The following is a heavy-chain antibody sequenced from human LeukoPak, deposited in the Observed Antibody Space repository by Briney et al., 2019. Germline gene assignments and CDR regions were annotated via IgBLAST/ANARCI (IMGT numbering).Heavy chain of an antibody. CDR2: IYYSGST. J-gene: IGHJ3*02. CDR1: GGSISSHY. CDR3: ARETTVVTPGRSDVFDI. Sequence: SETLSLTCTVSGGSISSHYWNWIRQPPGKGLGWIGYIYYSGSTNYNPSLKSRVTISVDTSKNQFSLKLSPVTAADTAVYYCARETTVVTPGRSDVFDIWGQGTMVTVSS. D-gene: IGHD4-23*01. V-gene: IGHV4-59*11.